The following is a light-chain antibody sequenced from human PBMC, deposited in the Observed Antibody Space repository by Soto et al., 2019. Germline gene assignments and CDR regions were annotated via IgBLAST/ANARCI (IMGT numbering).Light chain of an antibody. V-gene: IGKV3-20*01. CDR1: QSVSSNS. CDR3: QQYISTPWT. J-gene: IGKJ1*01. Sequence: EIVLTQSPGTLSLSPWERATLSCRASQSVSSNSLAWYQQKPGQSPSLLIYGASSRATGIPDRFSGSGSGSGTDFTLTISRLEPEDVAVYYCQQYISTPWTFGQGTKVEIK. CDR2: GAS.